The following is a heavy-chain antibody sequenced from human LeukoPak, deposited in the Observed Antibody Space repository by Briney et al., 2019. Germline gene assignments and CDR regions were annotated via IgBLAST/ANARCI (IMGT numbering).Heavy chain of an antibody. CDR3: ARTSIAARRFPPLEPF. V-gene: IGHV4-39*01. D-gene: IGHD6-6*01. CDR1: GGSISSSSYY. J-gene: IGHJ4*02. Sequence: PSETLSLTCTVSGGSISSSSYYWGWIRQPPGKGLEWIGSIYYSGSTYYNPSLKSRVTISVDTSKNQFSLKLSSVTAADTAVYYCARTSIAARRFPPLEPFRGQGTLVTVSS. CDR2: IYYSGST.